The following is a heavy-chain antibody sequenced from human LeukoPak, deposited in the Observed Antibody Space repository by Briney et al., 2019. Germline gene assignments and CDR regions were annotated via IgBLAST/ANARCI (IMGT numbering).Heavy chain of an antibody. V-gene: IGHV3-11*04. J-gene: IGHJ4*02. CDR1: GFTFSDYY. Sequence: PGGSLRPSCAASGFTFSDYYMTWIRRAPGKGLEWVSYISSSGSTIYYADSVKGRFTISRDNAKNSLYLQMNSLRAEDTAVYYCARETRWDFDYWGQGTLVTVSS. CDR3: ARETRWDFDY. D-gene: IGHD5-24*01. CDR2: ISSSGSTI.